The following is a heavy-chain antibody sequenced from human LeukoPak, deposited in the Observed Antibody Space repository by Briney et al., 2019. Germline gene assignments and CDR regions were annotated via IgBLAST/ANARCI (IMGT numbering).Heavy chain of an antibody. V-gene: IGHV3-23*01. CDR2: ISGSGGST. D-gene: IGHD2-15*01. CDR3: ARVLRYCSGGNCYSGGLGYMDV. CDR1: GFTFSHYG. J-gene: IGHJ6*03. Sequence: PGGSLGLSCAASGFTFSHYGMTWVRQAPGKGLEWVSAISGSGGSTYYAGSVKGRFTISRDNSKNTLYLQMNSLRAEDTAVYYCARVLRYCSGGNCYSGGLGYMDVWGKGTTVTISS.